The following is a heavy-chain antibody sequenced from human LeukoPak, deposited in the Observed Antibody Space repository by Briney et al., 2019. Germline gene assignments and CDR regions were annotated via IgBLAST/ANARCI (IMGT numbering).Heavy chain of an antibody. D-gene: IGHD6-6*01. CDR1: GGTFISYA. V-gene: IGHV1-69*05. CDR2: IIPIFGTA. J-gene: IGHJ6*03. CDR3: ARVRAARPYYYYYYMDV. Sequence: SVKVSCKASGGTFISYAISWVRQAPGQGLEWMGGIIPIFGTAKYAQKFQGRVTITTDESTSTAYMELSSLRSEDTAVYYCARVRAARPYYYYYYMDVWGKGTTVTVSS.